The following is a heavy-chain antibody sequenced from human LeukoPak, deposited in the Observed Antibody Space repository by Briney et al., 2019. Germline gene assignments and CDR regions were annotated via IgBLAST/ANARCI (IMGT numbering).Heavy chain of an antibody. J-gene: IGHJ5*02. CDR1: GASVSNYY. CDR2: VSSSGRT. D-gene: IGHD1-7*01. Sequence: SATLSLTCTVSGASVSNYYWSWIRQPPEKELEWIGYVSSSGRTDYHPSLKSRVTISVDTSKNLFSLKLSSVTSADTAVYYCARVATGAKPFDPWGQGTLVAVSS. CDR3: ARVATGAKPFDP. V-gene: IGHV4-59*02.